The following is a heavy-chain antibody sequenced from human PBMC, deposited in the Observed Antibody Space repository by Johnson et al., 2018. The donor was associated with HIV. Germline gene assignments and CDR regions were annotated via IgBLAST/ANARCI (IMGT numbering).Heavy chain of an antibody. CDR2: ISSSGNTI. CDR3: AKDIVGGELVYAFDI. D-gene: IGHD3-16*01. Sequence: QVQLVESGGGLVKAGGSLRLYCAASGFTFSDYYMSWIRQAPGKGLEWVSYISSSGNTIYYADSVTGRFTISRDNSKNTLYLQMNSLRAEDTAVYYCAKDIVGGELVYAFDIWGQGAMVTVSS. V-gene: IGHV3-11*04. CDR1: GFTFSDYY. J-gene: IGHJ3*02.